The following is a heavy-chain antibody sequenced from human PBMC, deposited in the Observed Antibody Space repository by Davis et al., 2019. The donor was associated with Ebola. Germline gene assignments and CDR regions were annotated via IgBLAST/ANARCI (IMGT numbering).Heavy chain of an antibody. D-gene: IGHD3-3*01. CDR1: GFTFSSYA. V-gene: IGHV3-23*01. CDR2: ISGSGGST. Sequence: GESLKISCAASGFTFSSYAMSWVRQAPGKGLEWVSAISGSGGSTYYADSVKGRFTISRDNSKNTLYLQMSSLRVEDTAIYYCAKDRTGVAVPESWGQGTLVTVSS. CDR3: AKDRTGVAVPES. J-gene: IGHJ4*02.